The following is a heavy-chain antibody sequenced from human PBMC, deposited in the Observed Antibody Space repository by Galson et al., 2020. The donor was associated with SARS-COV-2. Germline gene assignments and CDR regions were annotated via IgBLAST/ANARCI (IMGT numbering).Heavy chain of an antibody. Sequence: WNGEITHKGVTPYNSALKSRVTLSVDAAKRHFSLKMNSVTAADTAVYFCARMGMITSGGIVAFDSWGQGVLVCVSS. CDR2: ITHKGVT. D-gene: IGHD3-16*02. V-gene: IGHV4-34*01. J-gene: IGHJ4*02. CDR3: ARMGMITSGGIVAFDS.